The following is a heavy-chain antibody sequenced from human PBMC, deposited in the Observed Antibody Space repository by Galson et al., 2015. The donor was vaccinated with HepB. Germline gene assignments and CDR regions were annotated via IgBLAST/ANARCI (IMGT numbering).Heavy chain of an antibody. Sequence: CAISGDSVSSNSSLWNWIRQSPSRGLEWLGRTYYRSKWNHDYAVSVKSRISITSDTSKNHFSLQLNSVTPEDTAVYFCARVLRLRKGYKSPFDYWGQGTLATVSS. CDR3: ARVLRLRKGYKSPFDY. D-gene: IGHD5-24*01. CDR1: GDSVSSNSSL. CDR2: TYYRSKWNH. J-gene: IGHJ4*02. V-gene: IGHV6-1*01.